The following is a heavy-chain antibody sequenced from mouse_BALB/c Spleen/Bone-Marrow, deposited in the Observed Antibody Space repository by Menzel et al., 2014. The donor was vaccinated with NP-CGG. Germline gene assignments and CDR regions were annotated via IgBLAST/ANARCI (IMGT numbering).Heavy chain of an antibody. J-gene: IGHJ4*01. CDR2: IDPANGNT. Sequence: VHVKQSGAELVKPGASVKLSCTASGFNIKDTYMHWVKQRPEQGQEWIGRIDPANGNTKYDPKFQGKATITADTPSNTAYLQLSSMTSEDTAVYYCAGRWFPSYAMDYWGQGTSVTASS. D-gene: IGHD1-1*02. V-gene: IGHV14-3*02. CDR1: GFNIKDTY. CDR3: AGRWFPSYAMDY.